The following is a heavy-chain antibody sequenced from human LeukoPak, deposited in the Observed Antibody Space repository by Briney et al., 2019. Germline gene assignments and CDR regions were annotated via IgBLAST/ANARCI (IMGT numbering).Heavy chain of an antibody. V-gene: IGHV3-7*01. CDR2: IKRDGSEK. CDR3: ARDDSSSWYLFDF. Sequence: GGSLRLSCAASGFTFSNYWMSWVRQAPGKGLEWVANIKRDGSEKYYVDPVKGRFTISRDNAKNSLYLQMNSLRAEDTAVYYCARDDSSSWYLFDFWGQGTLVTVSS. J-gene: IGHJ4*02. D-gene: IGHD6-13*01. CDR1: GFTFSNYW.